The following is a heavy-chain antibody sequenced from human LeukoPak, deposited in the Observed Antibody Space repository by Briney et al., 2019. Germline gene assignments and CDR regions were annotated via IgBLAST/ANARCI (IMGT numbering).Heavy chain of an antibody. D-gene: IGHD1-26*01. CDR3: ARDGGSYNVYFDY. J-gene: IGHJ4*02. CDR2: IYYSGST. V-gene: IGHV4-39*02. CDR1: SGSISSSSYY. Sequence: SETLSPTCTVSSGSISSSSYYWGWIRQPPGKGLEWIGSIYYSGSTYYNPSLKSRVTISVDTSKNQFSLKLSSVTAADTAVYYCARDGGSYNVYFDYWGQGTLVTVSS.